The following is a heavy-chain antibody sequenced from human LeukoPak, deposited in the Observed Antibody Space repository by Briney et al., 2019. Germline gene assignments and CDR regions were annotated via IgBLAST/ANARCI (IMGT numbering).Heavy chain of an antibody. CDR1: GFTFTSYG. CDR2: ISTTSGNI. Sequence: GGSLRLSCAASGFTFTSYGMSWVRQAPGKGLEWVAAISTTSGNIYYADSVKGRFTISRDNAKNSLYLQMNSLRVEDTALYYCARRAPSHDFDDWGQGTLVTVSS. J-gene: IGHJ4*02. V-gene: IGHV3-21*01. CDR3: ARRAPSHDFDD.